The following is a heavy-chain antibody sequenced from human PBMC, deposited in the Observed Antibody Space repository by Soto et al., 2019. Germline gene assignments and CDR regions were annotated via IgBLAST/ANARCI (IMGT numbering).Heavy chain of an antibody. CDR2: ISKDGSNK. J-gene: IGHJ4*02. CDR3: ARSRSGAVADSFDF. V-gene: IGHV3-30*04. Sequence: QVRVVESGGGVVQPGRSLRLSCAASGFIFSRYAIHWVRQAPGKGLEWLAVISKDGSNKYYLDSVKGRFTISRDNSKNTVHLEMNSLRDEDTALYYCARSRSGAVADSFDFWGQGTLVTVSS. D-gene: IGHD3-10*01. CDR1: GFIFSRYA.